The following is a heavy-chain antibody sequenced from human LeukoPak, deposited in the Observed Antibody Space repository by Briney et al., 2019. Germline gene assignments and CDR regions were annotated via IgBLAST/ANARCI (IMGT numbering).Heavy chain of an antibody. Sequence: SVRVSCKASGFTFKRSAVQWVRQARGQRLEWIGWIVVGSGNTNYAQKFQERVTITRDMSTNTAYMELSNLRSEDTAVYYCARDPTPLDYGGNRPDYYYYGMDVWGQGTTVTVSS. J-gene: IGHJ6*02. CDR3: ARDPTPLDYGGNRPDYYYYGMDV. CDR2: IVVGSGNT. V-gene: IGHV1-58*01. D-gene: IGHD4-23*01. CDR1: GFTFKRSA.